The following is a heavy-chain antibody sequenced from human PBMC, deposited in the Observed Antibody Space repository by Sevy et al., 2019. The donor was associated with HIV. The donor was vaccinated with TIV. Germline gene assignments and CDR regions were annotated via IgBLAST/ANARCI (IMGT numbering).Heavy chain of an antibody. J-gene: IGHJ6*02. CDR2: MNPNNGNT. D-gene: IGHD3-3*01. CDR1: GYSFTNFD. Sequence: ASVKVSCKAAGYSFTNFDINWVRQATGQGLEWMGWMNPNNGNTHYAQKFQGRGTMTRSSSANTAYMELSSLTSEDTAIYYCARARLDYEFWSGSYFSRAPWGYKYYAMDVWGQGTTVTVSS. V-gene: IGHV1-8*01. CDR3: ARARLDYEFWSGSYFSRAPWGYKYYAMDV.